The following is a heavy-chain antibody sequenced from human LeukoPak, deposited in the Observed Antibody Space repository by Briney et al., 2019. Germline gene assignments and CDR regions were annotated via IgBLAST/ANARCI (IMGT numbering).Heavy chain of an antibody. CDR1: GFTFSSYS. CDR2: TSSSSSYI. Sequence: PGGSLRLSCAASGFTFSSYSMNWVRQAPGKGLEWVSSTSSSSSYIYYADSVKGRFTISRDNAKNSLYLQMNSLRAEDTAVYYCARDAEYQYYDFWSGYYTGGYRYYFDYWGQGTLVTVSS. V-gene: IGHV3-21*01. J-gene: IGHJ4*02. CDR3: ARDAEYQYYDFWSGYYTGGYRYYFDY. D-gene: IGHD3-3*01.